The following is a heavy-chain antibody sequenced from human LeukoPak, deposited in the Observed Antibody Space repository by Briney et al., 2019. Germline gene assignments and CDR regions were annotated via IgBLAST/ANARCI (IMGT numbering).Heavy chain of an antibody. CDR1: GFTFSNHW. Sequence: GGSLRLSCAVSGFTFSNHWMGWVRQAPGKGLEWVANIKEDGSEKYYVDSVKGRFTISRDNAKNSLHLQMNSLRAEDTAVYYCARYRGLGGGYYFDYWGQGTPVTVSS. CDR2: IKEDGSEK. D-gene: IGHD5-12*01. J-gene: IGHJ4*02. CDR3: ARYRGLGGGYYFDY. V-gene: IGHV3-7*04.